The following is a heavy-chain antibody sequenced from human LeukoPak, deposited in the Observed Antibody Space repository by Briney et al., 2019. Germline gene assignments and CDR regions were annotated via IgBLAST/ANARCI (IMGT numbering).Heavy chain of an antibody. V-gene: IGHV4-59*01. D-gene: IGHD3-22*01. J-gene: IGHJ4*02. CDR1: GGSISSYY. Sequence: SETLSLTCTVSGGSISSYYWSWIRQPPGKGLEWIGYIYYSGSTNYNPSLKSRVTVSVDTSKNQFSLKLSSVTAADTAVYYCARDKGHYDSSGYKYYFDYWGQGTLVTVSS. CDR2: IYYSGST. CDR3: ARDKGHYDSSGYKYYFDY.